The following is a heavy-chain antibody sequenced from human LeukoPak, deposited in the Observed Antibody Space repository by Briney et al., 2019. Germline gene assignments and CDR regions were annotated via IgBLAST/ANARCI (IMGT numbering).Heavy chain of an antibody. CDR3: ARDVQLWFGELLGQETHAFDI. V-gene: IGHV1-69*04. Sequence: SVKVSCKASGGTFSNSAITWVRQAPGQGLEWMGRIMPVLDIANYAQKFQARLTISADKSTNIAYMELSSLRSEDTAVYYCARDVQLWFGELLGQETHAFDIWGLGTMVTVSS. CDR1: GGTFSNSA. D-gene: IGHD3-10*01. CDR2: IMPVLDIA. J-gene: IGHJ3*02.